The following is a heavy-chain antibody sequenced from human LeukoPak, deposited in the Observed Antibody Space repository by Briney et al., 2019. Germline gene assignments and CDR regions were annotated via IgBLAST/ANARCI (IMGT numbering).Heavy chain of an antibody. D-gene: IGHD6-19*01. Sequence: GGSLRLSCAASGFTFNSYAMYWVRQAPGKGLEWVSGIFGSGGSAHYADSVKGRFTISRDNSKNTVYLQMNSLRAEDTAVYYCAKTTTGYSSGRYPGWPVDYSGQGALVTVSS. CDR1: GFTFNSYA. CDR3: AKTTTGYSSGRYPGWPVDY. V-gene: IGHV3-23*01. CDR2: IFGSGGSA. J-gene: IGHJ4*02.